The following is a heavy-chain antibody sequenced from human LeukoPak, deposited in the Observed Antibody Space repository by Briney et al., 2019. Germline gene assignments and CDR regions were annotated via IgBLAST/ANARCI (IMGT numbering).Heavy chain of an antibody. CDR1: GFTFSNYG. V-gene: IGHV3-33*01. D-gene: IGHD3-10*01. Sequence: GRSLRLSCAASGFTFSNYGMHWVRQVPGKGLEWVAVIWYDGSNKYYADSVKGRFTISRDNSKNTLYGQMNSLRAEDTAVYYCARGYGSGSYPIDYWGQGTLVTVSS. CDR2: IWYDGSNK. CDR3: ARGYGSGSYPIDY. J-gene: IGHJ4*02.